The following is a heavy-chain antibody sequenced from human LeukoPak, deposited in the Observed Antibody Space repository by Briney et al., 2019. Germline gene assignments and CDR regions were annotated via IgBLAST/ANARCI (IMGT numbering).Heavy chain of an antibody. J-gene: IGHJ1*01. V-gene: IGHV1-69*05. Sequence: SVKVSCKASGGTFSSYAISWVRQAPGQGLEWMGGIIPIFGTANYAQKFQGRVTITTDESTSTAYMELSSLRSEDTAVCYCARDPGYCSSTSCYDQEYFQHWGQGTLVTVSS. CDR3: ARDPGYCSSTSCYDQEYFQH. CDR2: IIPIFGTA. CDR1: GGTFSSYA. D-gene: IGHD2-2*01.